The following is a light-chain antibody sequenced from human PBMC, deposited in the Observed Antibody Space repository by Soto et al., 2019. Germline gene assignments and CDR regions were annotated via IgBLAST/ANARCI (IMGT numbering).Light chain of an antibody. CDR1: SSDVGGYDY. Sequence: QSALTQPASVSGSPGQSITISCTGTSSDVGGYDYVSWYQQHPGKAPKLMIYDVSSRPSGVSNRFSGSKSGSTASLTISGLQAEDEADYYCNSYTSSTTLAFGRWTKLTVL. CDR3: NSYTSSTTLA. J-gene: IGLJ2*01. CDR2: DVS. V-gene: IGLV2-14*03.